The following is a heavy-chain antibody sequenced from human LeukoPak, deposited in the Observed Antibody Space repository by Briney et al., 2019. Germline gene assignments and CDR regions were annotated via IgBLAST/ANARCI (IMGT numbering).Heavy chain of an antibody. CDR3: ARLEGPYDYGIY. J-gene: IGHJ4*02. D-gene: IGHD4-17*01. CDR1: GGSISSYY. V-gene: IGHV4-59*08. Sequence: SSETLSLTCTVSGGSISSYYWSWIRQPPGKGLEWIGYIYYSGSTNYNPSLKSRVTISVDTSKNQFSLKLSSVTAADTAVYYCARLEGPYDYGIYWGQGTLVTVSS. CDR2: IYYSGST.